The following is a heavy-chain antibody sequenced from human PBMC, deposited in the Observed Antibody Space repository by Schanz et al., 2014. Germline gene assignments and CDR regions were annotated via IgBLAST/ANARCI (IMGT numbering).Heavy chain of an antibody. D-gene: IGHD2-2*01. J-gene: IGHJ4*02. CDR1: GGSFSGYY. V-gene: IGHV4-34*01. Sequence: QVQLQQWGAGLLKPSETLSLTCAVSGGSFSGYYWSWIRQPPDTGLEWIGEINQSGDTNYNPSLKIRVTTSVDTSNNQFSRKLRSVTAADTAVYYCARLYCSTPGCYVSPNGFAKDYWGQGTLVTVSS. CDR2: INQSGDT. CDR3: ARLYCSTPGCYVSPNGFAKDY.